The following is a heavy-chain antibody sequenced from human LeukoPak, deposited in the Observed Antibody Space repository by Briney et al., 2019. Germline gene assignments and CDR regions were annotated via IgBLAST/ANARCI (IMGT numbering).Heavy chain of an antibody. V-gene: IGHV1-3*01. CDR3: TRGVSASSGWYVIDS. CDR2: INAGNGNT. D-gene: IGHD6-19*01. CDR1: GYTFTTYA. J-gene: IGHJ5*01. Sequence: ASVKVSCTASGYTFTTYAMHWVRQAPGQRLEWMGWINAGNGNTKYSQKFQGRVTITRDTSASTTYMELSSLRSEDTAVYYCTRGVSASSGWYVIDSWGQGTLVTVSS.